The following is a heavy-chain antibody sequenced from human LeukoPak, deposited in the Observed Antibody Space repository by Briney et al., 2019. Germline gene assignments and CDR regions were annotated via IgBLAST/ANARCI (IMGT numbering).Heavy chain of an antibody. V-gene: IGHV4-30-4*08. J-gene: IGHJ5*02. CDR3: ARVATVTNYWFDP. Sequence: SETLSLTCTVSGGSISSGDYYWSWIRQHPGKGLEWIGYIYYSGSTYYNPSLKSRVAISVDTSKNQFSLKLSSVTAADTAVYYCARVATVTNYWFDPWGQGTLVTVSS. CDR2: IYYSGST. CDR1: GGSISSGDYY. D-gene: IGHD4-17*01.